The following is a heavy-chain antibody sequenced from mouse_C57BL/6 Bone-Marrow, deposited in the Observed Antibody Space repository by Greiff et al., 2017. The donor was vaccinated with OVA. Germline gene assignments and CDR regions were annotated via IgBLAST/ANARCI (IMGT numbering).Heavy chain of an antibody. CDR2: IDPENGDT. J-gene: IGHJ3*01. Sequence: VQLQQSGAELVRPGASVKLSCTASGFNIKDDYMHWVKQRPEQGLEWIGWIDPENGDTEYASKFQGKATITADTSSNPAYLQLSSLTSEDTAVYYCATGGYYGSSYWFAYWGQGTLVTVSA. CDR1: GFNIKDDY. V-gene: IGHV14-4*01. D-gene: IGHD1-1*01. CDR3: ATGGYYGSSYWFAY.